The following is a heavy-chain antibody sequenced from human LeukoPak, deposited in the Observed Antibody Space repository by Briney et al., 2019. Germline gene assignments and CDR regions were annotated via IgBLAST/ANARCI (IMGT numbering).Heavy chain of an antibody. CDR2: ISSSSSYI. V-gene: IGHV3-21*01. J-gene: IGHJ4*02. CDR1: GFTFSSYS. D-gene: IGHD6-13*01. CDR3: ARDGVAAASPDY. Sequence: GGSLRLSCAASGFTFSSYSMNWVRQTPGKGLEWVSSISSSSSYIYYADSVKGRFTISRDNAKNSLYLQMNSLRAEDTAVYYCARDGVAAASPDYWGQGTLVTVSS.